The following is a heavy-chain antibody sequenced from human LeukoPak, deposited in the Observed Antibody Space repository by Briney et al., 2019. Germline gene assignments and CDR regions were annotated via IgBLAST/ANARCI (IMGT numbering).Heavy chain of an antibody. CDR1: GGSISSYY. CDR3: ARDFASGLGYYFDY. V-gene: IGHV4-4*07. CDR2: IYTSGST. J-gene: IGHJ4*02. Sequence: SETLSLTCTVSGGSISSYYWSWIRQPAGKGLEWIGRIYTSGSTNYNPSLKSRVTMSVDTSKNQFSLKLSSVTAADTAVYYCARDFASGLGYYFDYWGQGTLLTVSS. D-gene: IGHD3/OR15-3a*01.